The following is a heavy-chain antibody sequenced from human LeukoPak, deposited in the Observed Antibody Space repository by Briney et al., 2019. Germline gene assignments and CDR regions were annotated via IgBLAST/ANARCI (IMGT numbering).Heavy chain of an antibody. CDR1: GDAFRNYA. CDR3: ARDVTTVGPLDS. Sequence: WASVKVSCKASGDAFRNYAISWVRQAPGQGLEWMGRVIPILGKPTYAQRFQGRVTITADKPTTTVYMELSSLRSEDTAVYYCARDVTTVGPLDSWGQGTLVTVSS. V-gene: IGHV1-69*04. D-gene: IGHD4-23*01. CDR2: VIPILGKP. J-gene: IGHJ4*02.